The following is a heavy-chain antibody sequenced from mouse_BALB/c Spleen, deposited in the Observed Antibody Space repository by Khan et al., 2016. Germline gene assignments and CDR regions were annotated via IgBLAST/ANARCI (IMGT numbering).Heavy chain of an antibody. CDR2: IRLRSDNYAI. J-gene: IGHJ4*01. Sequence: EVKLEESGGGLVQPGGSMKLSCVASAFTFSRYWMSWVRQSPEKGLEWVAEIRLRSDNYAIHYAESAKGKFSISRDDSKSRLYLQMNSLRAEDTGTYYCTRIYDGYSGAMDYWGQGTSVTVSS. D-gene: IGHD2-3*01. CDR3: TRIYDGYSGAMDY. CDR1: AFTFSRYW. V-gene: IGHV6-6*02.